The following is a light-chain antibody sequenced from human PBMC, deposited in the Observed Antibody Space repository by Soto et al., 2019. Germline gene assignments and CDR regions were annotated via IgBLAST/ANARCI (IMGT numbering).Light chain of an antibody. J-gene: IGKJ5*01. CDR3: QQRSKWPSIT. CDR1: QSVSSY. CDR2: DAS. V-gene: IGKV3-11*01. Sequence: EIVLTQSPATLSLSPGERATLSCRASQSVSSYLAWYQQKPGQAPRLLIYDASNRATGIPARFSGSGSGTDFTLTISSLEPEDFAVYYCQQRSKWPSITFCQGTRLEIK.